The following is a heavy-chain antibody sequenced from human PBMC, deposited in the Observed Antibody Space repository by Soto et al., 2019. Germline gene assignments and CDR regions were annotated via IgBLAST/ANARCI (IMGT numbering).Heavy chain of an antibody. Sequence: SETLSLTCTVSGGSISSYYWSWIRQPPGKGLEWIGYIYYSGSTNYNPSLKSRVTISVDTSKNQFSLKLSSVTAADTAVYYCARGGFYYDILTGYSLNWFEPWGQGTLVTVSS. CDR1: GGSISSYY. CDR3: ARGGFYYDILTGYSLNWFEP. J-gene: IGHJ5*02. CDR2: IYYSGST. D-gene: IGHD3-9*01. V-gene: IGHV4-59*01.